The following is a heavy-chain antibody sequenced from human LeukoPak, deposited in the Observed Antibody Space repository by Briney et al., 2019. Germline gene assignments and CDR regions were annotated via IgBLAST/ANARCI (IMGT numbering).Heavy chain of an antibody. Sequence: GGSLRLSCAASGFAISTYAMAWVRQSPGKGLEWISSLSSGRSPSYSDSLEGRLTMSSDNARNTLYLQMDNLRGEDTAMYYCARQLGYCAAGTCYFDSWGHGTQVTVSS. J-gene: IGHJ4*01. CDR1: GFAISTYA. CDR2: LSSGRSP. CDR3: ARQLGYCAAGTCYFDS. V-gene: IGHV3-69-1*01. D-gene: IGHD2-8*02.